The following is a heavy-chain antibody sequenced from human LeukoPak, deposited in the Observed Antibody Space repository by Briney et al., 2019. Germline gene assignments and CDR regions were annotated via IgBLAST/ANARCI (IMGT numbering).Heavy chain of an antibody. CDR3: VKELLRFDL. V-gene: IGHV7-4-1*02. Sequence: ASVNISCKASGYSFNSQGMNWVRQAPGQGLEWLGWINTDSGNPTYGQGFTGRFVFSLDSAVRTEYLQISNLMPEDTGKYYCVKELLRFDLWGQGTMVSVSS. CDR1: GYSFNSQG. J-gene: IGHJ3*01. CDR2: INTDSGNP.